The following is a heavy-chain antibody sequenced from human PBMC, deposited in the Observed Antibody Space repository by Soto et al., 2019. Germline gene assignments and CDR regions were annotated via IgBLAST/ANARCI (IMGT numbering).Heavy chain of an antibody. D-gene: IGHD3-9*01. J-gene: IGHJ6*02. Sequence: EVQLVESGGGLGKPGGSLRLSCAASGFTFSSYSMNWVRQAPGKGLEWVSSISSSSSYIYYADSVKGRFTISRDNAKNSLYQQMNSLRAENTAVYYCARERVLRYLDGYYYYGMDVWGQGTTVTVSS. CDR3: ARERVLRYLDGYYYYGMDV. CDR2: ISSSSSYI. CDR1: GFTFSSYS. V-gene: IGHV3-21*01.